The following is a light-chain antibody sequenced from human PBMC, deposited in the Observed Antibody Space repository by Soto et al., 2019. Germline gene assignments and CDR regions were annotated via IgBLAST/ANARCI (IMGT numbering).Light chain of an antibody. CDR1: QSITTW. V-gene: IGKV1-5*01. J-gene: IGKJ2*01. Sequence: DIQMTQSPSTLSASVGDRVTITCRASQSITTWLAWYQQKPGKAPNLLISDVSSLESGVPSRFSGSGSGTEFTLTISSLQPDDFATYYCQQYNSFSYTFGQGTKLQIK. CDR2: DVS. CDR3: QQYNSFSYT.